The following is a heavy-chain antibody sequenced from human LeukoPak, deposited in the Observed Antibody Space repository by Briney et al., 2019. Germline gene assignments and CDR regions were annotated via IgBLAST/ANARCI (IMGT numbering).Heavy chain of an antibody. CDR3: ALDYGDYHDY. CDR1: GYTFTGYY. V-gene: IGHV1-2*02. D-gene: IGHD4-17*01. Sequence: ASVKVSCKASGYTFTGYYMHWVRQAPGQGLEWMVWINPNSGGTNYAQKFQGRVPMTRDTSISTAYMELSRLRSDDTAVYYCALDYGDYHDYWGQGTLVTVSS. J-gene: IGHJ4*02. CDR2: INPNSGGT.